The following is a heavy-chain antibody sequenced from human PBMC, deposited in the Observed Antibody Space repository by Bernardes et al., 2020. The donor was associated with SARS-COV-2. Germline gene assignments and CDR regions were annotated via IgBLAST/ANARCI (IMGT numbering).Heavy chain of an antibody. Sequence: GGSLRLSCTASGFTFGDYAMSWFRQAPGKGLEWVGFIRSKAYGGTTEYAAPVKGRFTNSRDDSKSIAYLQMNSLKTEDTAVYYCTREGSYYDFWGGRYYYYMDVGSKGTPVTVSS. V-gene: IGHV3-49*03. D-gene: IGHD3-3*01. CDR1: GFTFGDYA. CDR3: TREGSYYDFWGGRYYYYMDV. J-gene: IGHJ6*03. CDR2: IRSKAYGGTT.